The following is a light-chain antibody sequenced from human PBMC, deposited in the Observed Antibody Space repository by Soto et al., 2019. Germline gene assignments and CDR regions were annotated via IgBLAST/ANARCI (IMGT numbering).Light chain of an antibody. CDR1: QSISNW. CDR2: HAS. CDR3: QQYNSYS. V-gene: IGKV1-5*01. J-gene: IGKJ1*01. Sequence: IQLTQSPSILPASVGDRVTLTCRASQSISNWLAWYQQKPGTAPKLLIYHASILETAVPSRFSGNGSGTEFTLTISSLQPGDFDTYYCQQYNSYSFGQGSRVEIK.